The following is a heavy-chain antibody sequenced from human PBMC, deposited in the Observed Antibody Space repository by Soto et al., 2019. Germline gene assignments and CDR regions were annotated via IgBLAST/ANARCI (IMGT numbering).Heavy chain of an antibody. CDR3: AREGGSGSYRYYGMDV. CDR2: IIPIFGTA. Sequence: QVRLVQSGAEVKKPGSSVKVSCKASGGTFSSYAISWVRQAPGQGLEWMGGIIPIFGTANYAQKFQGRVTITADESTSTAYMELSSLRSEDTAVYYCAREGGSGSYRYYGMDVWGQGTTVTVSS. V-gene: IGHV1-69*12. D-gene: IGHD3-10*01. J-gene: IGHJ6*02. CDR1: GGTFSSYA.